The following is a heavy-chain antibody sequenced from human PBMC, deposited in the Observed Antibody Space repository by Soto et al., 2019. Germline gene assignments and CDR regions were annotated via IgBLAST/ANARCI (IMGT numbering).Heavy chain of an antibody. J-gene: IGHJ4*02. CDR2: ISYDGSNK. D-gene: IGHD2-2*01. CDR3: AKGGYCSSTSCYLVAFFDY. CDR1: GFTFSSYG. V-gene: IGHV3-30*18. Sequence: LRLSCAASGFTFSSYGMHWVRQAPGKGLEWVAVISYDGSNKYYADSVKGRFTISRDNSKNTLYLQMNSLRAEDTAVYYCAKGGYCSSTSCYLVAFFDYWGQGTLVTVSS.